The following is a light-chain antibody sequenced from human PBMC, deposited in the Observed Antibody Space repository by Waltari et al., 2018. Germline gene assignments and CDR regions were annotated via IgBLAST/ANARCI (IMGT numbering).Light chain of an antibody. CDR1: PRLLHSNVYNY. V-gene: IGKV2-28*01. CDR3: MQALQTPFT. Sequence: DIVMTQSPLSLPVTPGEPASISCRSSPRLLHSNVYNYLDWYLQKPGQSPQLLIYLGSNRASGVPDRFSGSGSGTDFTLKISRVEAEDVGVYYCMQALQTPFTFGPGTKVDIK. J-gene: IGKJ3*01. CDR2: LGS.